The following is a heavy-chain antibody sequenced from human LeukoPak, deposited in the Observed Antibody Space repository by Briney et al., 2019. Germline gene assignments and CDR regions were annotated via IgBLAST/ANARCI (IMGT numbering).Heavy chain of an antibody. CDR2: IYHSGST. CDR3: ARRTVTTSYFDY. D-gene: IGHD4-11*01. V-gene: IGHV4-38-2*01. Sequence: KPSETLSLTCAVSGYSISSGYYWGWIRQPPGKGLEWIGSIYHSGSTYYNPSLKSRVTISVGTSKNQFSLKLSSVTAADTAVYYCARRTVTTSYFDYWGQGTLVTVSS. J-gene: IGHJ4*02. CDR1: GYSISSGYY.